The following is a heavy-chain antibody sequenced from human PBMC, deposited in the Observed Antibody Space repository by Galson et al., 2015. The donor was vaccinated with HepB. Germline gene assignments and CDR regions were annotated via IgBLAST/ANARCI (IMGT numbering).Heavy chain of an antibody. CDR2: IYYSGRT. CDR1: GGSITRNSYY. CDR3: SREDQDAANDAFDI. J-gene: IGHJ3*02. V-gene: IGHV4-39*01. Sequence: ETLSLTCSISGGSITRNSYYWGWIRQSPGKGLEWIGSIYYSGRTLYNPSLKSRVTISIDTSKNLFSLRLSAVTAADTAMYYCSREDQDAANDAFDIWGRGTMVTVSS. D-gene: IGHD1-1*01.